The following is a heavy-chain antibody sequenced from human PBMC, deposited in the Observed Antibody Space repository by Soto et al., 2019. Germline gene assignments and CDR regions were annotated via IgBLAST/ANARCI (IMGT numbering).Heavy chain of an antibody. D-gene: IGHD2-15*01. CDR2: INHSGST. V-gene: IGHV4-34*01. J-gene: IGHJ4*02. CDR3: ARLYGGNSDY. CDR1: GGSFSGYY. Sequence: NPSETLSLTCAVYGGSFSGYYWSWIRQPPGKGLEWIGEINHSGSTNYNPSLKSRVTISVDTSKNQFSLKLSSVTAADTAVYYCARLYGGNSDYWGQGTLVTVSS.